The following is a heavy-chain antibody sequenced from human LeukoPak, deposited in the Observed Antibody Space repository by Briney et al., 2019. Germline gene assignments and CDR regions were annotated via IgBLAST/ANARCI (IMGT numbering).Heavy chain of an antibody. CDR1: GYTFTSYW. Sequence: GESLKISCKGSGYTFTSYWISWVRQMPGKGLEWMGIIHPGESDTRYSPSFQGQVTISADKSISTAYLQWSSLKASDTAMYYCARNADGGNSDGPFDYWGQGTLVTVSS. CDR3: ARNADGGNSDGPFDY. V-gene: IGHV5-51*01. J-gene: IGHJ4*02. CDR2: IHPGESDT. D-gene: IGHD4-23*01.